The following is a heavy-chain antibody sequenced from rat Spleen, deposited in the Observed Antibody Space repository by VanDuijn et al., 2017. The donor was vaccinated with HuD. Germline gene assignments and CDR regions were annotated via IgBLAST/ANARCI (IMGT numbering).Heavy chain of an antibody. CDR1: GFTFNSFS. Sequence: EVKLVESGGGLVQPGRSLKLSCAASGFTFNSFSMAWVRQAPKKGLEWVATITSGGYNTFYPDSVKGRFTISRDNAKSTLYLQMDSLRSEDTATYYCARDRNRGVDYWGQGVMVTVSS. CDR3: ARDRNRGVDY. CDR2: ITSGGYNT. V-gene: IGHV5-46*01. J-gene: IGHJ2*01. D-gene: IGHD5-1*01.